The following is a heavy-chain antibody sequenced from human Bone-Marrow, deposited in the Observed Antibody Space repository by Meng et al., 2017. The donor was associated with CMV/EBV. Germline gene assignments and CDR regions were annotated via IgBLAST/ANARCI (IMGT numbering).Heavy chain of an antibody. V-gene: IGHV1-69*05. CDR2: IIPIFGTA. D-gene: IGHD2-2*01. J-gene: IGHJ6*02. CDR1: GGTFSSYA. CDR3: ARTEGDIVVVPAAIGPPGMDV. Sequence: SVKVSCKASGGTFSSYAISWVRQAPGQGLEWMGGIIPIFGTANYAQKFQGRVTITTDESTSTAYMELSRLRSDDTAVYYCARTEGDIVVVPAAIGPPGMDVWGQGTTVTFSS.